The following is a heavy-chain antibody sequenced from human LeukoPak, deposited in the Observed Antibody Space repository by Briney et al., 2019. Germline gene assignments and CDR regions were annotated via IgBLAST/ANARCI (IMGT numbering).Heavy chain of an antibody. D-gene: IGHD6-19*01. Sequence: GGSLRLSRAASGFTFNGYAMSWVRQAPGKGLEWVSAISGSGSNTYYADSVKGRFTISRDNAKSSLHLQMNGLRAEDTAMYYCVKDSGWFHFDSWGQGTLVTVSS. J-gene: IGHJ4*02. CDR2: ISGSGSNT. CDR3: VKDSGWFHFDS. CDR1: GFTFNGYA. V-gene: IGHV3-23*01.